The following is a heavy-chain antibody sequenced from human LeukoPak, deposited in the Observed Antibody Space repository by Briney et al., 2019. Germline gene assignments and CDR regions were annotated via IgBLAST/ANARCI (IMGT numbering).Heavy chain of an antibody. V-gene: IGHV3-23*01. J-gene: IGHJ4*02. CDR1: GFTFPNYA. CDR3: ARSDDYNSRNVFNY. Sequence: GGSLRLSCAASGFTFPNYAMSWVRQAPGKGLEWVSVISSSGDSTYYADSVKGRFTVSRDNSKNTLYLQMNSLRAEDTALYYCARSDDYNSRNVFNYWGQGTLVTVSS. D-gene: IGHD5-24*01. CDR2: ISSSGDST.